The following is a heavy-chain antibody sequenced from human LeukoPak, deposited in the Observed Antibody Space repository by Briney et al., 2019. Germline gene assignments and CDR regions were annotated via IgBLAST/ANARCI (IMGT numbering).Heavy chain of an antibody. CDR2: IWYDGSNK. CDR3: ARVRKKVWNYFDY. CDR1: GFTFSSYG. Sequence: GGSLRLSCAASGFTFSSYGMHWVRQAPGKGLEWVAVIWYDGSNKYYADSVKGRFTISRDNSKNTLYLQMNGLRAEDTAVYYCARVRKKVWNYFDYWGQGTLVTVSS. J-gene: IGHJ4*02. V-gene: IGHV3-33*01. D-gene: IGHD1-1*01.